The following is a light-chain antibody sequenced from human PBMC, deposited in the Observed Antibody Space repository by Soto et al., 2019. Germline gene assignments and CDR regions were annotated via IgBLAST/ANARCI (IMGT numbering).Light chain of an antibody. Sequence: DIQMTQSPSSLSASVGDRVTITCRAGQYMGRDLNWCQQKPGKAPKRLIYAAASVQSGVPSRLSGSGSGTEFILTVSSLQPEDCATHYCLQHNSYPVTVGQGTKVEIK. J-gene: IGKJ1*01. V-gene: IGKV1-17*01. CDR3: LQHNSYPVT. CDR2: AAA. CDR1: QYMGRD.